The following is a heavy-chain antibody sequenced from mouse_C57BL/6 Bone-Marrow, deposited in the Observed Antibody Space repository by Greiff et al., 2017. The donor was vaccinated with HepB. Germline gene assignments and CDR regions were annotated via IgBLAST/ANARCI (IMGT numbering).Heavy chain of an antibody. V-gene: IGHV1-63*01. CDR2: IYPGGGYT. CDR1: GYTFTNYW. CDR3: ARRDYYYGSSPHWYFDV. D-gene: IGHD1-1*01. J-gene: IGHJ1*03. Sequence: VQVVESGAELVRPGTSVKMSCKASGYTFTNYWIGWAKQRPGHGLEWIGDIYPGGGYTNYNEKFKGKATLTADKSSSTAYMQFSSLTSEDSAIYYCARRDYYYGSSPHWYFDVWGTGTTVTVSS.